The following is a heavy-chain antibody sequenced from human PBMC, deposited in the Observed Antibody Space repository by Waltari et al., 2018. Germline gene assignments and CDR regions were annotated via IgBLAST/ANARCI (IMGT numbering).Heavy chain of an antibody. V-gene: IGHV4-59*11. CDR3: ARAESTARPGAGMDV. D-gene: IGHD6-6*01. Sequence: QVQLQESGPGLVKPSETLSLTCTVSGGSISSHYWSWIRQPPGKGLEWIGYSYYSGSTNYNPSLKSRVTISVDTSKNQFSLKLSSVTAADTAVYYCARAESTARPGAGMDVWGQGTRVTVSS. J-gene: IGHJ6*02. CDR1: GGSISSHY. CDR2: SYYSGST.